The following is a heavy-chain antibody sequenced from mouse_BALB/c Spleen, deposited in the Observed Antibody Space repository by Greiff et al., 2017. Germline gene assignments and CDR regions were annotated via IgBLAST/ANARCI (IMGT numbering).Heavy chain of an antibody. D-gene: IGHD1-1*01. CDR3: AKNAYGSSYGWYFDV. Sequence: VQLQQSGPSLVQPSQSLSITCTVSGFSLTSYGVHWVRQSPGKGLEWLGVIWRGGSTDYNAAFMSRLSITKDNSKSQVFFKMNSLQADDTAIYYCAKNAYGSSYGWYFDVWGAGTTVTVSS. V-gene: IGHV2-5-1*01. CDR1: GFSLTSYG. J-gene: IGHJ1*01. CDR2: IWRGGST.